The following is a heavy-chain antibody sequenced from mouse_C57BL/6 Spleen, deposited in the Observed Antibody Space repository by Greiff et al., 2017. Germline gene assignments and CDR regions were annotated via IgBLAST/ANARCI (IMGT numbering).Heavy chain of an antibody. CDR2: IDPSDSYT. CDR1: GYTFTSYW. Sequence: VQLQQPGAELVRPGTSVKLSCKASGYTFTSYWMHWVKQRPGQGLEWIGVIDPSDSYTNYNQKFKGKATLTVDTSSSTAYMQLSSLTSEDSAVYYCARGYYGSLYYAIDYWGQGTSVTVSS. D-gene: IGHD1-1*01. CDR3: ARGYYGSLYYAIDY. J-gene: IGHJ4*01. V-gene: IGHV1-59*01.